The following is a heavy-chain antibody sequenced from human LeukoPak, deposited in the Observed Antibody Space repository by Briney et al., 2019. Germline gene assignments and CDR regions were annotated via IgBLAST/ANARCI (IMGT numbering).Heavy chain of an antibody. D-gene: IGHD6-19*01. J-gene: IGHJ4*02. CDR3: AREGSGHPFDY. V-gene: IGHV4-61*02. CDR2: IYTSGST. CDR1: GGSISSGSYY. Sequence: PSETLSLTCTVSGGSISSGSYYWSWIRQPAGKGLEWIGRIYTSGSTNYNPPLKSRVTISVDTSKNQFSLKLSSVTAADTAVYYCAREGSGHPFDYWGQGTLVTVSS.